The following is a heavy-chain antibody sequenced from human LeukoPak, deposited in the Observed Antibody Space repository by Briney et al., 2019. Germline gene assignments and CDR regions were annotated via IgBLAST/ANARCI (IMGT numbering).Heavy chain of an antibody. Sequence: GASVKVSCKASGYTFTSYDINWVRQATGQGLEWMGWMNPNSGNTSYAQKFQGRVTMTRDTSTSTVYMELSSLRSEDTAVYYCARDGRLLWFGELLDGKYFDYWGQGTLVTVSS. D-gene: IGHD3-10*01. CDR1: GYTFTSYD. V-gene: IGHV1-8*01. CDR2: MNPNSGNT. J-gene: IGHJ4*02. CDR3: ARDGRLLWFGELLDGKYFDY.